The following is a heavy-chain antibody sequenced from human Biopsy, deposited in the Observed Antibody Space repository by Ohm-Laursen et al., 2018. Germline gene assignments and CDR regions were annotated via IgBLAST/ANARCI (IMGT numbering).Heavy chain of an antibody. J-gene: IGHJ4*02. CDR1: GYTFILYH. CDR2: IDPDSGRT. D-gene: IGHD2-15*01. V-gene: IGHV1-2*02. Sequence: SVKVSCKASGYTFILYHIHWVRQAPEQGLEWMGWIDPDSGRTSFGQNFQGRVTMTSDTSTGTAYLELTRLRSDDTAVYYCARDPYCSGGNCYSPLDHWGQGTLVTVSA. CDR3: ARDPYCSGGNCYSPLDH.